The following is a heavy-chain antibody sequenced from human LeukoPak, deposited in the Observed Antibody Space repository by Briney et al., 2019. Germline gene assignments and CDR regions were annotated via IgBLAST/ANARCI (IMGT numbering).Heavy chain of an antibody. CDR2: IIPIFGTA. V-gene: IGHV1-69*01. CDR3: ATQRWWARYCSSTSCPTYYFDY. J-gene: IGHJ4*02. D-gene: IGHD2-2*01. Sequence: SVKVSCKASGGTFSSYAISWVRQAPGQGREWMGGIIPIFGTANYAQKFQGRVTITADESTSTAYMELSSLRSEDTAVYYCATQRWWARYCSSTSCPTYYFDYWGQGTLVTVSS. CDR1: GGTFSSYA.